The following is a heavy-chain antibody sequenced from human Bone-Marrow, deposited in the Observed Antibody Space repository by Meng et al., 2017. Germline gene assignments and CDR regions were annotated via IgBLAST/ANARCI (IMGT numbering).Heavy chain of an antibody. CDR1: GGSISSSNW. CDR3: ARGQYFSWWELLPAFWFDP. CDR2: IYHSGST. V-gene: IGHV4-4*03. D-gene: IGHD1-26*01. J-gene: IGHJ5*02. Sequence: HVHGQRSGPGRSTPPAPLSPTCAVFGGSISSSNWWSWVRQPPGKGLEWIGEIYHSGSTNYNPSLKSRVTISVDKSKNQFSLKLSSVTAADTAVYYCARGQYFSWWELLPAFWFDPWGQGTLVTVSS.